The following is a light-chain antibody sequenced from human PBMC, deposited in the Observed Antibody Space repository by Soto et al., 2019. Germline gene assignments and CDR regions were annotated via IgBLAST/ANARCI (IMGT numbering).Light chain of an antibody. J-gene: IGLJ1*01. CDR3: CSYAGSYTFDV. V-gene: IGLV2-11*01. Sequence: SVLTQPRSVSGSPGQSVTISCTGTGSDVGGYNYVSWYQQHPGKAPKLMIYDVSKRPSGVPDRFSGSKSGNTASLTISGLQAEDEADYYCCSYAGSYTFDVFGTGTKVTVL. CDR1: GSDVGGYNY. CDR2: DVS.